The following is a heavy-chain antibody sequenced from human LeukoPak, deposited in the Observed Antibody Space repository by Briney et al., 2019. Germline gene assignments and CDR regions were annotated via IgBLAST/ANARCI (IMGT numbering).Heavy chain of an antibody. CDR3: ARDNQRGSSGWPYYYYYYMDV. CDR2: IISIFGTA. CDR1: GGTFSSYA. V-gene: IGHV1-69*06. Sequence: ASVKVSCKASGGTFSSYAISWVRRAPGQGLEWMGGIISIFGTANYAQKFQGRVTITADKSTSTAYMELSSLRSEDTAVYYCARDNQRGSSGWPYYYYYYMDVWGKGTTVAVSS. D-gene: IGHD6-19*01. J-gene: IGHJ6*03.